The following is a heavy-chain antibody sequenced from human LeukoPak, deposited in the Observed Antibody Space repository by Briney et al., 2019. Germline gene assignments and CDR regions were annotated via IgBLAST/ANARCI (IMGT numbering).Heavy chain of an antibody. CDR1: GLSFSTST. D-gene: IGHD1-14*01. CDR3: VSGDNRDY. J-gene: IGHJ4*02. CDR2: IGKPSRDM. Sequence: GSLSLSCAASGLSFSTSTMIWLGQAPARGLEWICSIGKPSRDMYYANSVRGPFTNSRDNAKNSLFLLMNSLRGEDTSVYYCVSGDNRDYWGQGTLVTVSS. V-gene: IGHV3-21*01.